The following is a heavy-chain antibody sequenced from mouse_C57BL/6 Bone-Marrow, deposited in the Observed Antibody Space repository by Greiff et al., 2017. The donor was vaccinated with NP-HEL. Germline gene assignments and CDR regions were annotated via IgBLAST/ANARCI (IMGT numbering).Heavy chain of an antibody. V-gene: IGHV1-63*01. CDR2: IYPGGGYT. CDR3: AREGTTVGFAY. D-gene: IGHD1-1*01. CDR1: GYTFTNYW. J-gene: IGHJ3*01. Sequence: VQLQQSGAELVRPGTSVKMSCKASGYTFTNYWIGWAKQRPGHGLEWIGDIYPGGGYTNYNEKFKGKATLTADKSSSPAYMQFSSLTSEDSAIYYCAREGTTVGFAYWGQGTLVTVSA.